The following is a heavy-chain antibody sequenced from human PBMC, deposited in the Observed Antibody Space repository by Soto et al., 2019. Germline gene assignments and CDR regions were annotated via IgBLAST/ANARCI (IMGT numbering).Heavy chain of an antibody. CDR3: AHRRGGYNWDDAHFDY. V-gene: IGHV2-5*02. J-gene: IGHJ4*02. Sequence: QITLKESGPTLVKPAEALALTCTFSGFSLTSGVGVGWIRQPPGKALAWLAVVYWDDDSRYRPSLKSRVTVTRDTSRDQVALTMTNMDPVDTATYYCAHRRGGYNWDDAHFDYWGQGTLVTVSS. D-gene: IGHD1-20*01. CDR1: GFSLTSGVG. CDR2: VYWDDDS.